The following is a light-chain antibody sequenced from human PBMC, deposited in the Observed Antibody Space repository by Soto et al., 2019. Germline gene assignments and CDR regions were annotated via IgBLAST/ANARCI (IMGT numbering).Light chain of an antibody. CDR2: AAS. CDR3: QQSYSTPLT. V-gene: IGKV1-39*01. J-gene: IGKJ4*01. Sequence: DIQMTQSPSSLSASVGDRVTITCRASQSISSYLNWYQQKPGKAPKLLIYAASSLQSGVPSRFSGSGSGTDFTFTISILQPEDFGTYYCQQSYSTPLTFGGGTKVDIK. CDR1: QSISSY.